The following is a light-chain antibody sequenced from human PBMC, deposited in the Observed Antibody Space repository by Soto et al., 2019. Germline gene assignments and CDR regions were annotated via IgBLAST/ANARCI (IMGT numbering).Light chain of an antibody. Sequence: QSALTQPASVSGSPGQSITLSCTGTSSDVGSYNLVSWYQQHPGKAPKLMIYEGSKRPSGVSNRFSGSKSGNTASLTISGLQAEDQAAYYCCSYAGSSTFPVFGTGTKVTVL. CDR2: EGS. J-gene: IGLJ1*01. V-gene: IGLV2-23*03. CDR3: CSYAGSSTFPV. CDR1: SSDVGSYNL.